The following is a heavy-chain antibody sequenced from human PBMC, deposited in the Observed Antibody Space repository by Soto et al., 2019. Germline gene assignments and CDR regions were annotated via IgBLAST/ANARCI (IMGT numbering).Heavy chain of an antibody. V-gene: IGHV3-21*01. CDR2: ISSSSSYI. CDR3: ARVSDDVNSAYYYYMDV. CDR1: GFTFSSYS. Sequence: GGSLRLSCAASGFTFSSYSMNWVRQAPGKGLEWVSSISSSSSYIYYADSVKGRFTISRDNAKNSLYLQMNGLRAEDTAVYYCARVSDDVNSAYYYYMDVWGKGTTVTVSS. D-gene: IGHD1-1*01. J-gene: IGHJ6*03.